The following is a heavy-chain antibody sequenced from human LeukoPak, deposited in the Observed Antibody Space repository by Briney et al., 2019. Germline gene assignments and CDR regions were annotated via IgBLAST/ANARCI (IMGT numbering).Heavy chain of an antibody. CDR1: GGSISSSGYY. Sequence: SETLSLTCTVSGGSISSSGYYWSWIRQPPGKGLEWIGEINHSGSTNYNPSLKRRVTISVDTSKNQFSLKLSSVTAADTAVYYCARDRYWYYYDSSGYYLDYWGQGTLVTVSS. CDR3: ARDRYWYYYDSSGYYLDY. J-gene: IGHJ4*02. V-gene: IGHV4-39*07. D-gene: IGHD3-22*01. CDR2: INHSGST.